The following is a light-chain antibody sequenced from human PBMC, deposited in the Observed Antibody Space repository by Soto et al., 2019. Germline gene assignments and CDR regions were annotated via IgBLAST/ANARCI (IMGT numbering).Light chain of an antibody. J-gene: IGLJ2*01. Sequence: QSVLTQSPSASGTPGQRVTISCSGSSSNIGANTVNWYQQLPGTAPKLLIFFGSHRPSGVSDRFSGSKSGSSASLAISGIQSEDEAEYYCSAWDDSLNGVVFGGGTKLPVL. CDR3: SAWDDSLNGVV. CDR1: SSNIGANT. V-gene: IGLV1-44*01. CDR2: FGS.